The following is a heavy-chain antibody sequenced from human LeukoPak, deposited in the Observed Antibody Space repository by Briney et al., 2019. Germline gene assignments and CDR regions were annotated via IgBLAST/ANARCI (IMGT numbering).Heavy chain of an antibody. V-gene: IGHV1-2*02. CDR1: GYTFTGYY. CDR2: INPNSGGT. D-gene: IGHD7-27*01. CDR3: ARGVKTGGNAFDI. Sequence: ASVKVSCKASGYTFTGYYMHWVRQAPGQGLEWMGWINPNSGGTNYAQKLQGRVTMTTDTSTSTAYMELRSLRSDDTAVYYCARGVKTGGNAFDIWGQGTMVTVSS. J-gene: IGHJ3*02.